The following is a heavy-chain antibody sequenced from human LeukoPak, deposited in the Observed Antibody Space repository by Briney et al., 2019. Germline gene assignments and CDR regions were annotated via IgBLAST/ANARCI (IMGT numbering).Heavy chain of an antibody. CDR3: ARDRVGSGWPRPYYFEF. CDR1: GYTFTGYY. CDR2: INPNTGAI. J-gene: IGHJ4*02. Sequence: ASVKVSCKPSGYTFTGYYLHWLRQAPGQGLEWMGWINPNTGAILFAEKFRGRVTMTRDTSISTGYMERRGLKSDDTAVYYCARDRVGSGWPRPYYFEFWGQGTPVTVSS. V-gene: IGHV1-2*02. D-gene: IGHD6-19*01.